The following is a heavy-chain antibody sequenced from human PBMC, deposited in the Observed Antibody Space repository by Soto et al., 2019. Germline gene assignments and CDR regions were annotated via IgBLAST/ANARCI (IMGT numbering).Heavy chain of an antibody. V-gene: IGHV4-39*01. CDR3: ARPSPYGMGWAVGWFDP. J-gene: IGHJ5*02. D-gene: IGHD4-17*01. Sequence: QLQLQESGPGLVKPSETLSLTCTVSGGSISSSSYYWGWIRQPPGKGLEWIGSIYYSGSTYYNPSLKSRVTISVDTSKNQFSLKLSSVTAADTAVYYCARPSPYGMGWAVGWFDPWGQGTLVTVSS. CDR2: IYYSGST. CDR1: GGSISSSSYY.